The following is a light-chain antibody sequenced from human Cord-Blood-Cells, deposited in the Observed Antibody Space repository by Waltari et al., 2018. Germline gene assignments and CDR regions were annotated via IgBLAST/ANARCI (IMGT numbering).Light chain of an antibody. CDR2: KDS. CDR3: QSADSSGTYYV. J-gene: IGLJ1*01. Sequence: SYELTQPPSVSVSPGQTARITCSGDALPKQYAYWYQQKPGQAPVLVLYKDSERPSGIPERFSGSSSGRTVTLTISGVQAEDEADYYCQSADSSGTYYVFGTGTKVTVL. CDR1: ALPKQY. V-gene: IGLV3-25*03.